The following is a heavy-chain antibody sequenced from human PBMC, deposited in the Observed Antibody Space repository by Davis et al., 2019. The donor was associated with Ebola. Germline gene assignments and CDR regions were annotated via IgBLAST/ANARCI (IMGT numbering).Heavy chain of an antibody. CDR1: GFTFNNYA. CDR3: AKVGSGWYLDY. V-gene: IGHV3-23*01. J-gene: IGHJ4*02. Sequence: GESLKISCAASGFTFNNYAVSWVRQAPGKGLEWVSGFSGSGGSTYYADSAKGRFTISRDNSKNTLYLQMNSLRAEDTAVYYCAKVGSGWYLDYGGQGTLVTVSS. D-gene: IGHD6-19*01. CDR2: FSGSGGST.